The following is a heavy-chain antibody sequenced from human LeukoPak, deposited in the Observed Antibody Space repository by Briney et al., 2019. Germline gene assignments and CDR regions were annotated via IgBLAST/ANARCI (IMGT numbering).Heavy chain of an antibody. CDR1: GGSFSGYY. Sequence: ASETLSLTCAVYGGSFSGYYWSWIRQPPGKGLEWIGEINHSGSTNYNPSLKSRVTISVDTSKNQFSLKLSSVTAADTAVYYCASRYYYGSGSEFDHWGQGTLVTVSS. J-gene: IGHJ5*02. CDR2: INHSGST. D-gene: IGHD3-10*01. V-gene: IGHV4-34*01. CDR3: ASRYYYGSGSEFDH.